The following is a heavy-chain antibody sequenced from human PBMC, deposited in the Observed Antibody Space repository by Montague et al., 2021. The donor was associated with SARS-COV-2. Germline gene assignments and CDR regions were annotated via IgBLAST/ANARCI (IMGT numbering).Heavy chain of an antibody. Sequence: SETLSLTCAVYGGSFGDDHWSWIRQPPGKGLEWIGNISQSGRTNYNPSLKSRVTISVDTSKNQFSLKLTSVTAADTGLYFCARGHLSVSMIVVVFTSASYYFDYWGQGAQVTASS. CDR3: ARGHLSVSMIVVVFTSASYYFDY. CDR1: GGSFGDDH. J-gene: IGHJ4*02. V-gene: IGHV4-34*01. D-gene: IGHD3-22*01. CDR2: ISQSGRT.